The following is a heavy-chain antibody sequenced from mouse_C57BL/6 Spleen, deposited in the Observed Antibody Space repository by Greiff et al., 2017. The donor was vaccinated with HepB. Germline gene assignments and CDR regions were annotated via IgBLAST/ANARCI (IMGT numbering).Heavy chain of an antibody. CDR3: ARSDSSYLAWFAY. CDR2: IYPGDGDT. D-gene: IGHD1-1*01. J-gene: IGHJ3*01. V-gene: IGHV1-82*01. CDR1: GYAFSSSW. Sequence: QVQLQQSGPELVKPGASVKISCKASGYAFSSSWMNWVKQRPGKGLEWIGRIYPGDGDTNYNGKFKGKATLTADKSSSTAYMQLSSLTSEDSAVYFCARSDSSYLAWFAYWGQGTLVTVSA.